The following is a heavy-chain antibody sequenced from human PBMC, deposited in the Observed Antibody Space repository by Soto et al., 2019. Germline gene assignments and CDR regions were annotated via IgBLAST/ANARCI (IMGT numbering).Heavy chain of an antibody. CDR1: GGSMSRYY. CDR3: ARDLTISSTDGPLDP. Sequence: SETLSLACTVCGGSMSRYYWTWIRQPPGKGLEWIGNIHYTGSTNYNPSLKSRVTILLGTSTSQFSLKVSSVTAADTAVYYCARDLTISSTDGPLDPWGHGTLVTVLL. V-gene: IGHV4-59*01. D-gene: IGHD1-1*01. J-gene: IGHJ5*02. CDR2: IHYTGST.